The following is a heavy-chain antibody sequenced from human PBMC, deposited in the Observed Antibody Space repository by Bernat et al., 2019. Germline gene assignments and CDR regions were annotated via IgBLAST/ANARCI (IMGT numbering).Heavy chain of an antibody. J-gene: IGHJ5*02. CDR3: AGSTSAVCLLAP. Sequence: QVQLQESGPGLVKPSDTLSLNCSVSGDSINSHFWTWIRQPPGKGLEWIGNVFYTGTTHYNPSLKSRLTMSVDRSKKRFSLKLASVTAADTALYVWAGSTSAVCLLAPWGHGSQVIVSS. V-gene: IGHV4-59*03. D-gene: IGHD3-16*01. CDR2: VFYTGTT. CDR1: GDSINSHF.